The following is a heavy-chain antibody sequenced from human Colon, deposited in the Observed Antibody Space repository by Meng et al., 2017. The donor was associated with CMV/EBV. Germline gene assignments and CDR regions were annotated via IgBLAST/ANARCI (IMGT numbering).Heavy chain of an antibody. J-gene: IGHJ1*01. CDR2: INPNSGGT. Sequence: QGSPVQSGAEVKKPGASVKVSCKASGYTFTGYYMHWVRQAPGQGLEWMGWINPNSGGTNYAQKFQGRVTMTRDTSISTAYMELSRLRSDDTAVYYCATVSSGYYLYFQHWGQGTLVTVSS. D-gene: IGHD3-22*01. CDR3: ATVSSGYYLYFQH. CDR1: GYTFTGYY. V-gene: IGHV1-2*02.